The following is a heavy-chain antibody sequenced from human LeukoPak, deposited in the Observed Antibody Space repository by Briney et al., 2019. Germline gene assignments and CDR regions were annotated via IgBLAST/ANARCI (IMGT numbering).Heavy chain of an antibody. CDR3: ARSASGTYYYYGMDV. D-gene: IGHD1-7*01. CDR1: GGSIGSGGYY. Sequence: PSETLSLTCTVSGGSIGSGGYYWSWIRQHPGKGLEWIGYIYYSGSTYYNPSLKSRVTISVDTSKNQFSLKLSSVTAADTAVYYCARSASGTYYYYGMDVWGQGTTVTVSS. V-gene: IGHV4-31*03. CDR2: IYYSGST. J-gene: IGHJ6*02.